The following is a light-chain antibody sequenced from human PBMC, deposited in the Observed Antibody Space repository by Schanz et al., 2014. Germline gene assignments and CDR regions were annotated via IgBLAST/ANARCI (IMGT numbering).Light chain of an antibody. J-gene: IGKJ1*01. CDR3: RQYGSLPET. Sequence: EIVMTQSPATLSVSPGERATLSCRASQSVSSNLAWYQQKPGQAPRLLIHGVSSRATGIPDRFSGSGSGTDFTLTISRLGPEDFAVYYCRQYGSLPETFGQGTKVEIK. CDR1: QSVSSN. CDR2: GVS. V-gene: IGKV3-20*01.